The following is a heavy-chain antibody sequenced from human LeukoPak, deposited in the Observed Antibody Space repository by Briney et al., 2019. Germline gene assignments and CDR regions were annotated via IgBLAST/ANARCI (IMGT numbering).Heavy chain of an antibody. CDR1: GYTFTGYY. D-gene: IGHD3-22*01. V-gene: IGHV1-2*06. CDR2: INPNSGGT. Sequence: ASVKVSCKASGYTFTGYYMHWVRQAPGQGLEWMGRINPNSGGTNYAQKFQGRVTMTRDTSTSTVYMELSSLRSEDTAVYYCASSGYYYYYYYMDVWGKGTTVTVSS. J-gene: IGHJ6*03. CDR3: ASSGYYYYYYYMDV.